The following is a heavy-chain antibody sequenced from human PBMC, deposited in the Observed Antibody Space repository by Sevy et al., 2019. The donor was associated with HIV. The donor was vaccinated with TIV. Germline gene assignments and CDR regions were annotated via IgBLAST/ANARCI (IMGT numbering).Heavy chain of an antibody. CDR3: ARVVDFWSGYLDY. Sequence: SETLSLTCTVSGDSISSSTYHWGWIRQSPGKGLEWIGNIYYSGHTNYNPSLTSRATISVDTSKNQFSLNLTAVTAADTAVYYCARVVDFWSGYLDYWGQGTLVTVSS. D-gene: IGHD3-3*01. CDR2: IYYSGHT. V-gene: IGHV4-39*01. J-gene: IGHJ4*01. CDR1: GDSISSSTYH.